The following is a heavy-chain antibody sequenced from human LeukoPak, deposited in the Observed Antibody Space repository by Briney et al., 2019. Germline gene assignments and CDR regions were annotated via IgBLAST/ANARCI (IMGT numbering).Heavy chain of an antibody. Sequence: GGSLRLSCAASGFTFSSYGMSWVRQAPGKGLEWVSAISGSGGSTYYADSVKGRFTISRDNSKNTPYLQMNSLRAEDTAVYYCAKGDSGYDLNYYYYMDVWGKGTTVTISS. CDR1: GFTFSSYG. D-gene: IGHD5-12*01. V-gene: IGHV3-23*01. CDR3: AKGDSGYDLNYYYYMDV. CDR2: ISGSGGST. J-gene: IGHJ6*03.